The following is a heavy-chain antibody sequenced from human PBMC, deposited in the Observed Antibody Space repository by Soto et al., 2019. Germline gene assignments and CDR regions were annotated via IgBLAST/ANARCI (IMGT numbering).Heavy chain of an antibody. V-gene: IGHV3-23*01. CDR3: AKASSMLNYDFWSGHYHMDV. D-gene: IGHD3-3*01. J-gene: IGHJ6*03. CDR2: ISGSGGAT. CDR1: GFTFSSYA. Sequence: GGSLRLSCAASGFTFSSYAMSWVRQAPGKGLAWVSVISGSGGATYYADSVKGQFTISRDNSKNTLYLQMNSLRAEDTAVYYCAKASSMLNYDFWSGHYHMDVWGKGTTVTVSS.